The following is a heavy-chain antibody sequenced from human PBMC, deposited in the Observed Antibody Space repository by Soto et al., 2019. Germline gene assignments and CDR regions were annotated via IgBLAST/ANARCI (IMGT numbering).Heavy chain of an antibody. D-gene: IGHD3-10*01. Sequence: QVPLVQSGAEVKKPGASVKVSCKASGYTFTNYAIHWVRQAPGLGLEGMGWINGGKGNTEYSQKFQDRGTITSDTSASTAYMELTSLRFEYTAGYYCARIVFGSGGWYDPWGQGTVVTVSS. CDR1: GYTFTNYA. J-gene: IGHJ5*02. CDR2: INGGKGNT. V-gene: IGHV1-3*01. CDR3: ARIVFGSGGWYDP.